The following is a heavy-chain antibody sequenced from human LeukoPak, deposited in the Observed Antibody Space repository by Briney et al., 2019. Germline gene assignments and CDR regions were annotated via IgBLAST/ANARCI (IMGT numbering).Heavy chain of an antibody. D-gene: IGHD2-15*01. CDR1: GFTFSSYS. CDR3: ASHVVVVAAMVY. CDR2: ISSSSSYI. J-gene: IGHJ4*02. Sequence: GGSLRLSCAASGFTFSSYSMNWVRQAPGKGLGWVSSISSSSSYIYYADSVKGRFTISRDNAKNSLYLQMNSLRAEDTAVYYCASHVVVVAAMVYWGQGTLVTVSS. V-gene: IGHV3-21*01.